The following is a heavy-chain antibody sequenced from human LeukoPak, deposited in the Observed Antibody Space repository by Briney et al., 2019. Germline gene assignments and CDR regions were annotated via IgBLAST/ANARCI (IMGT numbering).Heavy chain of an antibody. Sequence: PSETLSLTCAVYGGSFSGYYWSWLRQPPGKGLEWIGEISHSGSTNYNPSLKSRVTISLDTSKNQFSLKLSSVTAADTAVYYCAGGGGSYYFDSLGQGTLVTVSS. CDR1: GGSFSGYY. J-gene: IGHJ4*02. D-gene: IGHD1-26*01. CDR2: ISHSGST. CDR3: AGGGGSYYFDS. V-gene: IGHV4-34*01.